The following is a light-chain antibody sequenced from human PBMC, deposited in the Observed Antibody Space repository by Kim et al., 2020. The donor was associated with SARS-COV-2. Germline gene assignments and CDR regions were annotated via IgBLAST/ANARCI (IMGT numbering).Light chain of an antibody. CDR1: GNNVGDQG. J-gene: IGLJ3*02. Sequence: QAGLTQPPSVSKGLRQTATLTCTGNGNNVGDQGAAWLQQHQGHPPKLLSYTNNNRPSGISDRLSASRSGNTASLTITGLQPEDEADYYCSAWDSSLRVWVFGGGTQLTVL. CDR2: TNN. V-gene: IGLV10-54*01. CDR3: SAWDSSLRVWV.